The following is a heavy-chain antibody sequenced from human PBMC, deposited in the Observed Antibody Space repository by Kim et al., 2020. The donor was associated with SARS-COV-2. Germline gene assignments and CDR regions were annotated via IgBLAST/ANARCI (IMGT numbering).Heavy chain of an antibody. J-gene: IGHJ4*02. CDR1: GFTVSSNY. V-gene: IGHV3-66*01. CDR3: ASYYDYGDPGVYFDY. CDR2: IYSGGST. Sequence: GGSLRLSCAASGFTVSSNYMSWVRQAPGKGLEWVSVIYSGGSTYYADSVKGRFTISRDNSKNTLYLQMNSLRAEDTAVYYCASYYDYGDPGVYFDYWVQGTLVTVSS. D-gene: IGHD4-17*01.